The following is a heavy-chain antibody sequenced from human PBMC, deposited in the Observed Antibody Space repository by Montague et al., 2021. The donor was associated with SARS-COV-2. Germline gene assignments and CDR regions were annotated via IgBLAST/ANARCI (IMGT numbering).Heavy chain of an antibody. CDR2: IYDSDTT. V-gene: IGHV4-61*01. D-gene: IGHD3-9*01. CDR1: GGSVISDTYF. J-gene: IGHJ4*01. CDR3: ARAANILSGFYNHPFEX. Sequence: SETLSLICTVSGGSVISDTYFWSWIRQPPGKGLEWIAYIYDSDTTNNNPSFWSRVSMSSDRSKNQFSLKLTSVTPADTAVYYCARAANILSGFYNHPFEXWGQGILVTVSS.